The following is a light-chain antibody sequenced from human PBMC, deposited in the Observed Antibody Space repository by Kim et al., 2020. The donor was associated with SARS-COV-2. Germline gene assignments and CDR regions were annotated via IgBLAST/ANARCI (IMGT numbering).Light chain of an antibody. Sequence: SYELTQPPSVSVSPGQTASITCSGEKLGDKYACWYQQKPGQSPVLVIYQDSKRPSGIPERFSGSNSGNTATLTISGTQAMDEADYYCQAWDSSYVVFGGG. CDR1: KLGDKY. CDR3: QAWDSSYVV. J-gene: IGLJ2*01. V-gene: IGLV3-1*01. CDR2: QDS.